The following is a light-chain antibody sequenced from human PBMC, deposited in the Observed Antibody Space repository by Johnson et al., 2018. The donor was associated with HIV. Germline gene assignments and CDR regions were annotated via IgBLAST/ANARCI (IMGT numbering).Light chain of an antibody. CDR3: ATWHSSLTSGGV. V-gene: IGLV1-51*02. J-gene: IGLJ1*01. CDR2: ENN. CDR1: SSNIGNNY. Sequence: QSVLTQPPSVSAAPGQKVTISCSGSSSNIGNNYVSWYQQLPGTAPKLLMYENNKRPSGIPDRFSGSKSATSATLGITGLQTGDEADYYCATWHSSLTSGGVFGTGTKVTVL.